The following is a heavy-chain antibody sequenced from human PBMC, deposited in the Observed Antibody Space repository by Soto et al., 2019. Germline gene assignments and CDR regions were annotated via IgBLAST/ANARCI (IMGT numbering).Heavy chain of an antibody. CDR1: GFTFSSYE. D-gene: IGHD6-13*01. Sequence: EVQLVESGGGLVQPGGSLRLSCAASGFTFSSYEMNWVRQAPGKGLEWVSYISSSGSTIYYADSVKGRFTISRDNAKNSLYLQMNILRAEDTAVYYCARGGIGSTWRSWYFDLWGRGTLVTVSS. CDR3: ARGGIGSTWRSWYFDL. V-gene: IGHV3-48*03. CDR2: ISSSGSTI. J-gene: IGHJ2*01.